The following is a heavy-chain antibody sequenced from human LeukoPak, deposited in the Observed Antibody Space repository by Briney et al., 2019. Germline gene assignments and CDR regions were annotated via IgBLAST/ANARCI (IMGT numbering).Heavy chain of an antibody. J-gene: IGHJ4*02. Sequence: GGSLRLSRAASGFTFSSYSMNWVRQAPGKGLEWVSSISSSSTYIYYADSVKGRFTISRDNAKNSLYLQMNSLRAEDTAVYYCAKWFDGPGPFDYWGQGTLVTVSS. CDR2: ISSSSTYI. CDR3: AKWFDGPGPFDY. V-gene: IGHV3-21*01. D-gene: IGHD3-10*01. CDR1: GFTFSSYS.